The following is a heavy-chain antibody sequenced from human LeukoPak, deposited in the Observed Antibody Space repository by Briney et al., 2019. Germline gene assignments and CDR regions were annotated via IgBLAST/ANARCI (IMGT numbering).Heavy chain of an antibody. CDR2: INPNSGGT. J-gene: IGHJ4*02. D-gene: IGHD3-22*01. CDR3: APETYYYDSSGYSS. CDR1: GYTFTGYY. V-gene: IGHV1-2*02. Sequence: ASVKVSCKASGYTFTGYYMHWVRQAPGQGLEWMGWINPNSGGTNYAQKFQGRVTMTRDTSISTAYMELSRLRSDDTAVYYCAPETYYYDSSGYSSWGQGTLVTVSS.